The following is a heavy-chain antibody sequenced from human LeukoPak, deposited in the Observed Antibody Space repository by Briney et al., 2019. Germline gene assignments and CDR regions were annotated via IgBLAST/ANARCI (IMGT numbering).Heavy chain of an antibody. D-gene: IGHD6-6*01. J-gene: IGHJ4*02. CDR1: GFTFSSYA. CDR3: AKDWYSSSPYYLDY. V-gene: IGHV3-23*01. Sequence: GGSLRLSCAASGFTFSSYAMSWVRQTPGKGLEWVSGISGSGISTYYADSVKGRFTISRDNSKNTLYLQMNSLRVEDTAVYYCAKDWYSSSPYYLDYWGQGTLVTVPS. CDR2: ISGSGIST.